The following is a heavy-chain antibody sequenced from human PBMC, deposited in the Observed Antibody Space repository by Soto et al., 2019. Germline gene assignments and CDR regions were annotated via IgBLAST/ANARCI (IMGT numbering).Heavy chain of an antibody. D-gene: IGHD2-21*02. J-gene: IGHJ3*02. CDR2: IIPSFGPA. Sequence: QVQLVQSGAEVKKPGSSVKVSCKASGGTFSSYAISWVRQAPGQGLEWMGGIIPSFGPANYAQKFQGRVTITADESTSKAYMELSSLRSEDTAVYYCARDSGAYCGVDCYHPDAFDIWGQGTRVTVSS. CDR3: ARDSGAYCGVDCYHPDAFDI. V-gene: IGHV1-69*01. CDR1: GGTFSSYA.